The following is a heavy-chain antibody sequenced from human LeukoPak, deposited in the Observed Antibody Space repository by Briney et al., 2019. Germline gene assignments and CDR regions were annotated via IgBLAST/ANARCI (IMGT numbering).Heavy chain of an antibody. D-gene: IGHD1-1*01. CDR1: GGSMSSYY. CDR2: ISYTGRT. J-gene: IGHJ1*01. Sequence: PSETLSLTCTVFGGSMSSYYWSWIRPPPGKGMECIGSISYTGRTNYNPSLKSRVTISVDTSKNQFSLKLSSVTAADTAVYYCATLPRGTQPPDYFYHWGQGTLVTVSS. CDR3: ATLPRGTQPPDYFYH. V-gene: IGHV4-59*08.